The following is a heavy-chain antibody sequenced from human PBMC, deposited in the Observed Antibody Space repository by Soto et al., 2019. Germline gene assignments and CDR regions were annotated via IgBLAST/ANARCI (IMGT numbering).Heavy chain of an antibody. J-gene: IGHJ6*02. CDR1: GYIFTSYG. V-gene: IGHV1-18*01. CDR3: ARWEVRYYSGMDV. Sequence: ASVKGSCKASGYIFTSYGISWLRQAPGQGLEWMGWISAYNGNTNYAQKLQGRVTMTTDTFTSTAYMELRSLRSDDTAVYYCARWEVRYYSGMDVWGQGTTVTVSS. D-gene: IGHD1-26*01. CDR2: ISAYNGNT.